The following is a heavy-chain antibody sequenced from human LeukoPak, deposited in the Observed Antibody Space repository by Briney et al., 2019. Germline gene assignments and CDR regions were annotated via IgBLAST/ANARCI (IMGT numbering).Heavy chain of an antibody. V-gene: IGHV3-23*01. CDR1: GFTISSYG. Sequence: GGSLRLSCAASGFTISSYGMMWVRQAPRKGLEWVSVIFGSGDSTNYADSVKGRFTISRDNSENTVYLQMNSLRAEDTAVYYCVREGNGYGDHYFDYWGQGTLVTVSS. CDR3: VREGNGYGDHYFDY. D-gene: IGHD4-17*01. J-gene: IGHJ4*02. CDR2: IFGSGDST.